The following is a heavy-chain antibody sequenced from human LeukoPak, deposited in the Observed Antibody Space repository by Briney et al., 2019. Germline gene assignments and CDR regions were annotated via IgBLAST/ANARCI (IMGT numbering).Heavy chain of an antibody. CDR3: AKSLFTSATGTGRAFHI. D-gene: IGHD1-1*01. J-gene: IGHJ3*02. V-gene: IGHV3-23*01. Sequence: PGGSLILSCAASGFTFSKFPMGWVRQAPGRGLEGVSAISASGDVTFYADSLRGRFTISRDNSKSTLYLQMNGLRAEDTAIFYCAKSLFTSATGTGRAFHIWGQGTRVTVSS. CDR1: GFTFSKFP. CDR2: ISASGDVT.